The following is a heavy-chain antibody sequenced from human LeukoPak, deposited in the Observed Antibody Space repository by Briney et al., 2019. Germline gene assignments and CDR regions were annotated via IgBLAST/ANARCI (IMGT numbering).Heavy chain of an antibody. CDR2: IYYSGST. CDR3: ARGRFWSGYSPDH. D-gene: IGHD3-3*01. CDR1: GGSISSYY. V-gene: IGHV4-59*01. Sequence: SSETLSLTCTVSGGSISSYYWSWIRQPPGKGLEWIGYIYYSGSTNYNPSLKSRVTISVDTSKNQFSLKLSSVTAADTAVYYCARGRFWSGYSPDHWGQGTLVTVSS. J-gene: IGHJ4*02.